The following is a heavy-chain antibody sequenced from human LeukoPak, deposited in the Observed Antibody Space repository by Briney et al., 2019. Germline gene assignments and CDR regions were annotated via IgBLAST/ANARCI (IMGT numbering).Heavy chain of an antibody. Sequence: ASVKVSCKASGYTFTGYYMHWVRQAPGQGLEWMGWINPNSGGTNYAQKFQGRVTMTRDTSIGTAYMELSRLRSDDTAVYYCARDQKWGSGYYSVYYFDYWGQGTLVTVSS. D-gene: IGHD3-3*01. CDR3: ARDQKWGSGYYSVYYFDY. CDR1: GYTFTGYY. J-gene: IGHJ4*02. CDR2: INPNSGGT. V-gene: IGHV1-2*02.